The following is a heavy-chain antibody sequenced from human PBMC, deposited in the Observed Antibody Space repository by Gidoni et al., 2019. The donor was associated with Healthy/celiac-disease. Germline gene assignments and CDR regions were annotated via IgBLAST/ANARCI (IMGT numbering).Heavy chain of an antibody. CDR2: IYYSGST. Sequence: QLQLQESGPGLVKPSETLSPTCTVSGGSLSSSSYYWGWIRQPPGKGLEWIGSIYYSGSTYYNPSLKSRVTISVDTSKNQFSLKLSSVTAADTAVYYCARQVRMRGTTYNWFDPWGQGTLVTVSS. D-gene: IGHD3-16*01. J-gene: IGHJ5*02. CDR3: ARQVRMRGTTYNWFDP. CDR1: GGSLSSSSYY. V-gene: IGHV4-39*01.